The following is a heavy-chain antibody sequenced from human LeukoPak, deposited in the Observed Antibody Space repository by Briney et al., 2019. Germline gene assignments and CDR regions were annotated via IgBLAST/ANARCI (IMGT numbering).Heavy chain of an antibody. CDR3: ARGWASSWYYDF. D-gene: IGHD2-2*01. Sequence: SETLSLTCAVSGGSMRNYYWIWIRQPPGKGLEGIGYTYDSGSSSYNPSLRSRVSISIDTSKNQFSLNLSSVTAADTAVYSCARGWASSWYYDFWRQGTLVPVSS. J-gene: IGHJ4*02. CDR2: TYDSGSS. V-gene: IGHV4-59*01. CDR1: GGSMRNYY.